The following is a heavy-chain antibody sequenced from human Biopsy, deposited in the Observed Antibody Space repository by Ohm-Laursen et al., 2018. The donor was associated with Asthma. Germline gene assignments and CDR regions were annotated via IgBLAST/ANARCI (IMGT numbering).Heavy chain of an antibody. V-gene: IGHV4-39*01. D-gene: IGHD6-13*01. J-gene: IGHJ6*02. CDR2: IYYSGTT. Sequence: GTLSLTCSLSSGSGGYMRSGNYYWGWIRQPPGKGPEWIGSIYYSGTTYYNPSLESRVTVSADTSKNQFSLKLTSVPAADTAVYYCVRGSSSWHHGPFHYYYGLDVWGQGTTATVSS. CDR3: VRGSSSWHHGPFHYYYGLDV. CDR1: SGSGGYMRSGNYY.